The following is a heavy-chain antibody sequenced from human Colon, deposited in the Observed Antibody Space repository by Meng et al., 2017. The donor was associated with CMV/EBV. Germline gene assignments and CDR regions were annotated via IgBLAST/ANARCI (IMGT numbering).Heavy chain of an antibody. CDR1: GFTLSSYW. Sequence: GGSLRLSCAASGFTLSSYWMHWVRQATGKGLVWVARLNNDGSYMTYADSVRGRFTISRDNSKNTLYLQMNSLRAEDTAVYYCARESKSGFLLASSDGMDVWGQGTTVTVSS. CDR2: LNNDGSYM. CDR3: ARESKSGFLLASSDGMDV. J-gene: IGHJ6*02. D-gene: IGHD2-15*01. V-gene: IGHV3-74*03.